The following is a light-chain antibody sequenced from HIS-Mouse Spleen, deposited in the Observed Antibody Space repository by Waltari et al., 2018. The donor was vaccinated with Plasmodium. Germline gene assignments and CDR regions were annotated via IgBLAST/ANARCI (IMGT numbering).Light chain of an antibody. CDR1: SLRSYY. CDR2: GKN. CDR3: NSRDSSGTHGV. J-gene: IGLJ2*01. Sequence: SSELTQDPAVSVALGQTVRITCQGDSLRSYYASWYQQKPRPAPVLVIYGKNNRPSRIPDRFSGSSSGNTASLTITGAQAEDEADYYCNSRDSSGTHGVFGGGTKLTVL. V-gene: IGLV3-19*01.